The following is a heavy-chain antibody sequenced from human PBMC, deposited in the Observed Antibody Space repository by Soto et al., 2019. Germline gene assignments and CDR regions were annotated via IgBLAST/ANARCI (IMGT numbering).Heavy chain of an antibody. Sequence: GGSLRLSCVASGFSFDDYAMHWVRQAPGKGLEWVSGINWNSGSKAYADAVKGRFTISRDNAKNSLYLQMNSLRPEDTAMYYCARVTPYSNYLNWFDPWGQGTLVTVSS. CDR1: GFSFDDYA. CDR2: INWNSGSK. V-gene: IGHV3-9*01. J-gene: IGHJ5*02. CDR3: ARVTPYSNYLNWFDP. D-gene: IGHD4-4*01.